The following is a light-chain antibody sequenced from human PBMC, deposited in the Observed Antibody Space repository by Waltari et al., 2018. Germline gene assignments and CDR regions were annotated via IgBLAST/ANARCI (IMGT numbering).Light chain of an antibody. CDR1: QSVNSW. CDR2: KAS. V-gene: IGKV1-5*03. Sequence: DIQMTLSPSTLSEAVGDRVTITCRASQSVNSWLAWYQQKPGKAPKLLIYKASSLQSGVPSRFSGSGSGTEFTLTISSLQPDDFATYYCQQYNSFPGTFGQGTKVEIK. J-gene: IGKJ1*01. CDR3: QQYNSFPGT.